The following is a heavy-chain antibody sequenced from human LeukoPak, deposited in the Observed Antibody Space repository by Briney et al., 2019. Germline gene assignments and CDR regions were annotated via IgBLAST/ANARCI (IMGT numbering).Heavy chain of an antibody. CDR2: INPNSGGT. V-gene: IGHV1-2*02. D-gene: IGHD3-22*01. Sequence: ASVKVSCKASGYTFTSYGISWVRQAPGQGLEWMGWINPNSGGTNYAQQFQGRLTMTRDTSISTAYMELRRLRSDDTAVYYCARVKTMIIVVSLFDYWGQGTLVTVSS. CDR1: GYTFTSYG. CDR3: ARVKTMIIVVSLFDY. J-gene: IGHJ4*02.